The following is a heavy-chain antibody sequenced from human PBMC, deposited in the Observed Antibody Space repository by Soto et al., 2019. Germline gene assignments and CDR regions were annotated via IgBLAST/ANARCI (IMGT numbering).Heavy chain of an antibody. CDR2: ISYDGSNK. D-gene: IGHD3-16*01. CDR1: GFTFSSYG. J-gene: IGHJ4*02. CDR3: ARYGGAY. Sequence: QVQLVESGGGVVQPGRSLRLSCAASGFTFSSYGMHWVRQAPGKGLEWVAVISYDGSNKYYADSVKGRFTISRDNSKNTLYLQMNSLRPEDTALYYCARYGGAYWGQGTLVIVSS. V-gene: IGHV3-30*03.